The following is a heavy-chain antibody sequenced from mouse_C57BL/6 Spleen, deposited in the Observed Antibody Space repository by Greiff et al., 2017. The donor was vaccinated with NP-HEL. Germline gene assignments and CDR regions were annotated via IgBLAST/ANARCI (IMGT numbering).Heavy chain of an antibody. D-gene: IGHD1-1*01. J-gene: IGHJ4*01. V-gene: IGHV14-3*01. CDR2: IDPANGNT. Sequence: VQLKESVAELVRPGASVKLSCTASGFNIKNTYMHWVKQRPEQGLEWIGRIDPANGNTKYAPKFQGKATITADTSSNTAYLQLSSLTSEDTAIYDCARSDITTVVAHYYAMDYWGQGTSVTVSS. CDR3: ARSDITTVVAHYYAMDY. CDR1: GFNIKNTY.